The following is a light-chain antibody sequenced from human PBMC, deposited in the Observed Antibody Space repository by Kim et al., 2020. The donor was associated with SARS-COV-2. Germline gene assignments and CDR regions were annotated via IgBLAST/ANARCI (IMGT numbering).Light chain of an antibody. CDR1: SIDIGGYNY. J-gene: IGLJ1*01. CDR3: NSYAGSNTLI. V-gene: IGLV2-14*04. CDR2: DVS. Sequence: GQSITISCTGSSIDIGGYNYVSWYRQHPGKAPRLMIYDVSERPSGISDRFSGSKSGNTASLTISGLQAEDEADYYCNSYAGSNTLIFGTGTKVTVL.